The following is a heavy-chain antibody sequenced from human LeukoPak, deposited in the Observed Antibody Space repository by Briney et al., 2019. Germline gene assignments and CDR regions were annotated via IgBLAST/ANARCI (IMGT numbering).Heavy chain of an antibody. V-gene: IGHV4-38-2*02. D-gene: IGHD3-22*01. Sequence: SETLSLTCTVSGYSISSGYYWGWIRQPPGKGLEWIGSIYHSGSTYYNPSLKSRVTISVDTSKNQFSLKLSSVTAADTAVYYCAGGTTMIEDYYYYYMDVWGKGTTVTVSS. CDR3: AGGTTMIEDYYYYYMDV. CDR1: GYSISSGYY. CDR2: IYHSGST. J-gene: IGHJ6*03.